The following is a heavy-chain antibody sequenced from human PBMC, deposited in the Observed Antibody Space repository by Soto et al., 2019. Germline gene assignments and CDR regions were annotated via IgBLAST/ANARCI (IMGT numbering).Heavy chain of an antibody. CDR3: AKANPTPLTMVRGLLDY. CDR2: ISYDGSNK. D-gene: IGHD3-10*01. CDR1: GFTFSSYG. Sequence: GGSLRLSCAASGFTFSSYGMHWVRQAPGKGLEWVAVISYDGSNKYYADSVKGRFTISRDNSKNTLYLQMNSLRAEDTAVYYCAKANPTPLTMVRGLLDYWGQGTLVTVSS. J-gene: IGHJ4*02. V-gene: IGHV3-30*18.